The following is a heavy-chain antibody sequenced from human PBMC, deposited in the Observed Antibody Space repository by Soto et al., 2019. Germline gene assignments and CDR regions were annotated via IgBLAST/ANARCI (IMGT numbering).Heavy chain of an antibody. V-gene: IGHV3-48*02. Sequence: GGSLRLSCAASGFTFSSYSMNWVRQAPGKGLEWVSYISSSSSTIYYADSVKGRFTISRDNAKNSLYLQMNSLRDEDTAVYYCAREYSGSDLPAARGSYFDYWGQGTLVTVSS. J-gene: IGHJ4*02. CDR3: AREYSGSDLPAARGSYFDY. D-gene: IGHD1-26*01. CDR2: ISSSSSTI. CDR1: GFTFSSYS.